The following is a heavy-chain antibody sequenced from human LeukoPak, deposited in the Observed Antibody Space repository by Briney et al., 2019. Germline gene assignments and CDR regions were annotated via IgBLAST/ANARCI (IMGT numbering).Heavy chain of an antibody. CDR3: AASRITMVRGNGPLDY. CDR2: IYYSGST. J-gene: IGHJ4*02. Sequence: SETLSLTCTVSGGSISSSSYYWGWIRQPPGKGLEWIGSIYYSGSTYYNPSLKSRVTISVDTSKNQFSLKLSSVTAADTAVYYCAASRITMVRGNGPLDYWGQGTLVTVSS. CDR1: GGSISSSSYY. D-gene: IGHD3-10*01. V-gene: IGHV4-39*07.